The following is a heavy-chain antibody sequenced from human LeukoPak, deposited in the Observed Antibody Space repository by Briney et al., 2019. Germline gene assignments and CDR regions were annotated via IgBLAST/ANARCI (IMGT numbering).Heavy chain of an antibody. CDR3: ARDLETYYYDSSGFIASYYYYMDV. CDR1: GFTFSSYS. J-gene: IGHJ6*03. CDR2: ISSSSSTI. V-gene: IGHV3-48*01. Sequence: PGGSLRLSCAASGFTFSSYSMNWVRQAPGKGLEWVSYISSSSSTIYYADSVKGRFTISRDNAKNSLYLQMNSLRAEDTAVYYCARDLETYYYDSSGFIASYYYYMDVWGKGTTVTVSS. D-gene: IGHD3-22*01.